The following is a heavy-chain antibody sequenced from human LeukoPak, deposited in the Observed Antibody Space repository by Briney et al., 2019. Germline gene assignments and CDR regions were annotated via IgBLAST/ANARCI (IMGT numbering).Heavy chain of an antibody. CDR3: ATDIIHCSGGSCDY. D-gene: IGHD2-15*01. V-gene: IGHV3-9*01. CDR2: ISWNSGSI. J-gene: IGHJ4*02. CDR1: GFTFNDYA. Sequence: PPRLSCAASGFTFNDYAVHWVRQAPGKRLEWVSGISWNSGSIGYADSVKGRFTISRDNAKNALYQQMNSLRAEDTALYYCATDIIHCSGGSCDYWGQGTLVTVSS.